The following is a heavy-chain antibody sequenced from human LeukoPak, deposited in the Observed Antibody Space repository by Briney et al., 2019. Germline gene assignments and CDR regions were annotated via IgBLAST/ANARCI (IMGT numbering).Heavy chain of an antibody. CDR3: ARDSGSGSYYSDY. J-gene: IGHJ4*02. CDR1: GFTFSSYS. D-gene: IGHD3-10*01. CDR2: ISSSSSYI. Sequence: GGSLRLSCAASGFTFSSYSMNWVRQAPGKGLEWVSSISSSSSYIYYADSVKGRFTISRDNAKNSLYLQMNSLRAEDTAVYCCARDSGSGSYYSDYWGQGTLVTVSS. V-gene: IGHV3-21*01.